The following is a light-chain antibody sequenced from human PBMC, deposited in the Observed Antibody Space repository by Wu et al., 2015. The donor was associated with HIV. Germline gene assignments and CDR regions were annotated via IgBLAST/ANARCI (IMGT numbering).Light chain of an antibody. Sequence: EIVMTQSPVTLSVSPGERATLSCRASQNVDSNVAWYQQKPGQAPRLLIYGASTRAAGVAARFSGSGSGTEFTLTITTMQSEDFAIYYCQQYNNWITFGQGTRLDIK. CDR3: QQYNNWIT. V-gene: IGKV3-15*01. CDR1: QNVDSN. J-gene: IGKJ5*01. CDR2: GAS.